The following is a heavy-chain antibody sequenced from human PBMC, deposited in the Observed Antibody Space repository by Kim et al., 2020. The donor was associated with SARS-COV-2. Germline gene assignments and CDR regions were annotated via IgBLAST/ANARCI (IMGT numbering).Heavy chain of an antibody. Sequence: GGSLRLSCAGSGFTFSDFGVHWVRQAPGKGLEWLALISYDGSDKYFGDSAKGRFTISRDNSKNTAYLQMNSLRLEDTAVYYCATPLQRRNWGLAGDYYYYYAMDVGGQGTTVTVSS. D-gene: IGHD7-27*01. CDR2: ISYDGSDK. J-gene: IGHJ6*02. CDR1: GFTFSDFG. CDR3: ATPLQRRNWGLAGDYYYYYAMDV. V-gene: IGHV3-30*03.